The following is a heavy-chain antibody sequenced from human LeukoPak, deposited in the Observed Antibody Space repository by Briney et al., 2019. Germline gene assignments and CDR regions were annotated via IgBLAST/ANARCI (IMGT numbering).Heavy chain of an antibody. Sequence: GGSLRLSCAASEFTFDDYAMHWVRQAPGKGLEWVSGISWNSGSIGYSDSAKGRFTISRDNAKNSLYLQMNSLRAEDTALYYCAKVRRGSYWDPSFDYWGQGTLVTVSS. CDR2: ISWNSGSI. J-gene: IGHJ4*02. CDR1: EFTFDDYA. V-gene: IGHV3-9*01. D-gene: IGHD1-26*01. CDR3: AKVRRGSYWDPSFDY.